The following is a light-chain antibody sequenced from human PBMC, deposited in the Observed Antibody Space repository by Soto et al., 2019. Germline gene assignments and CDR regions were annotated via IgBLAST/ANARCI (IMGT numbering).Light chain of an antibody. V-gene: IGLV2-14*01. J-gene: IGLJ1*01. CDR3: SSYTSSSTQV. CDR1: RCDVGGYNY. CDR2: DVS. Sequence: TQPASVSWAPGQSITISCTGTRCDVGGYNYVSWYQQHPGKAPKLMIYDVSNRPSGVSNRFSGSKSGNTASLTISGLQAEDEADYYCSSYTSSSTQVFGTGTKVTV.